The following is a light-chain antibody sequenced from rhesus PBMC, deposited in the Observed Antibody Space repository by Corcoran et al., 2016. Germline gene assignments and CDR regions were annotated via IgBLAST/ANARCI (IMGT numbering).Light chain of an antibody. CDR2: EAF. J-gene: IGKJ4*01. Sequence: DIQMTQSPSSLSASVGDRVTITCRASENINNYLNWYQQKLGKAPKLLIFEAFNLHGGVPSRFTGSGSGTGYTLTISRLQPEDVGTDYSPHGYGIPLTFGGGTKVDLK. CDR3: PHGYGIPLT. CDR1: ENINNY. V-gene: IGKV1-74*01.